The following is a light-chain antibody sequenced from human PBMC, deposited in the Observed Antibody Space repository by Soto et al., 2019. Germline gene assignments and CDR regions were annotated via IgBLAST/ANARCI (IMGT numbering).Light chain of an antibody. CDR3: QQSRTAPLT. CDR1: QSIDNY. CDR2: SAS. J-gene: IGKJ4*01. V-gene: IGKV1-39*01. Sequence: DIQMTQSPSSLSASVGDRVTITCRASQSIDNYLNWYQQKSGKAPQLLIYSASHLQSGVPSRFSGGGYGTDFILTISRLQPEDSASYFCQQSRTAPLTFGGGNKVEIK.